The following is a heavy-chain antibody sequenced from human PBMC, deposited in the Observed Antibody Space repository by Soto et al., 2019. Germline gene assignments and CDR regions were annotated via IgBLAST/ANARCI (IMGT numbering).Heavy chain of an antibody. CDR2: INHSGST. CDR1: GGSFSGYY. CDR3: ARASRLRGSYYYYYGMDV. Sequence: PSETLSLTCAVYGGSFSGYYWSWIRQPPGKGLEWIGEINHSGSTNYNPSLKSRVTISVDTSKNQFSLKLSSVTAADTAVYYCARASRLRGSYYYYYGMDVWGQGTTVTVYS. V-gene: IGHV4-34*01. J-gene: IGHJ6*02. D-gene: IGHD3-16*01.